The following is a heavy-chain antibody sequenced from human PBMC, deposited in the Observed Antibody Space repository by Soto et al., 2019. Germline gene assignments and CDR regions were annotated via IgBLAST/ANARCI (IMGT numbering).Heavy chain of an antibody. D-gene: IGHD2-15*01. CDR2: IIPIFGTA. CDR1: GGTFSSYA. V-gene: IGHV1-69*06. Sequence: ASVKVSCKASGGTFSSYAISWVRQAPGQGLEWMGGIIPIFGTANYAQKFQGRVTITADKSTSTAYMELSSLRSEDTAVYYCARPAGYCSGGSCYSNYYYYGMDVWGQGTTVTVSS. J-gene: IGHJ6*02. CDR3: ARPAGYCSGGSCYSNYYYYGMDV.